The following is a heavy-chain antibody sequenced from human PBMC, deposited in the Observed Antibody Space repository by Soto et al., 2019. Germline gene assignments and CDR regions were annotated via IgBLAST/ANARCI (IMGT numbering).Heavy chain of an antibody. Sequence: SEALSVTCAVPVGSGSSYYWSWIRQPPGKGLEWIGYIYYSGSTNYNPSLKSRVTISVDTSKNQFSLKLSSVTAADTAVYYCARTIVAVAGTGYFDYWGQGTLVTVSS. CDR1: VGSGSSYY. CDR3: ARTIVAVAGTGYFDY. J-gene: IGHJ4*02. D-gene: IGHD6-19*01. CDR2: IYYSGST. V-gene: IGHV4-59*02.